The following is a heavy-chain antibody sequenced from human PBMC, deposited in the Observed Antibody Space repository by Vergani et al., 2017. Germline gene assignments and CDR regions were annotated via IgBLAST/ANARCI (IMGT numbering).Heavy chain of an antibody. J-gene: IGHJ4*02. D-gene: IGHD4-17*01. CDR1: GFTFSSYW. Sequence: EVQLVESGGGLVQPGGSLRLSCAASGFTFSSYWMHWVRQAPGKGLVWVSRITSDGSSTSYADSVKGRFTISRDNAKNSLYLQMNSLRAEDTAVYYCAREGDYGDYIGGGRYFDYWGQGTLVTVSA. CDR3: AREGDYGDYIGGGRYFDY. V-gene: IGHV3-74*01. CDR2: ITSDGSST.